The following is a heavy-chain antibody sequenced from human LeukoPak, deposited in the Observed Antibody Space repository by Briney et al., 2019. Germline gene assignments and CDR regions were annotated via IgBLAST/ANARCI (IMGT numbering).Heavy chain of an antibody. Sequence: GRSLRLSCAASGFTFSSYGMHWVRQAPGKGLEWVEVISYDGSNKYYADSVKGRFTISRDNSKNTLYLQMNSLRAEDTAVYYCAKDEYSYGYLDYWGQGTLVTVSS. CDR3: AKDEYSYGYLDY. J-gene: IGHJ4*02. CDR1: GFTFSSYG. V-gene: IGHV3-30*18. D-gene: IGHD5-18*01. CDR2: ISYDGSNK.